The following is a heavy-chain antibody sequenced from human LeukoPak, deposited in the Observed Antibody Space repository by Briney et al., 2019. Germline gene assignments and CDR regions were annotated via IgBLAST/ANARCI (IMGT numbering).Heavy chain of an antibody. CDR1: GFTFSSYA. V-gene: IGHV3-23*01. CDR3: ARKEIQLPLRYFDY. J-gene: IGHJ4*02. Sequence: PGGSLRLSCAASGFTFSSYAMNWVRQAPGKGLEWVSAISGSGGSTYYADSVKGRFTISRDNSKNTLYLQMNRLRVEDTAVYYCARKEIQLPLRYFDYWGQGSLVTVSS. D-gene: IGHD3-9*01. CDR2: ISGSGGST.